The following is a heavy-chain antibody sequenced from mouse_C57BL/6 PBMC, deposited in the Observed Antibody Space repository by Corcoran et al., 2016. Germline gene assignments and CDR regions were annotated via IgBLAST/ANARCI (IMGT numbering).Heavy chain of an antibody. V-gene: IGHV9-3*01. J-gene: IGHJ4*01. CDR1: GYTFTTYG. D-gene: IGHD2-4*01. CDR2: INTYSGVP. Sequence: QIQLVQSGPELKKPGETVKISCKASGYTFTTYGMSWVKQAPGKGLKWMGWINTYSGVPTYADDFKGRFAFSLETSASTAYLQINNLKNDDTATYFCARRLRPSYYAMDYWGQGTSVTVSS. CDR3: ARRLRPSYYAMDY.